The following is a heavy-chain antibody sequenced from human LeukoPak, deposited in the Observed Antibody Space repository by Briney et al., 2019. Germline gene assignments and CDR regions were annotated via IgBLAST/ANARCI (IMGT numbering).Heavy chain of an antibody. V-gene: IGHV3-13*01. CDR1: GFTFNSYD. CDR3: ARGIGSSWYPYFDY. Sequence: GGSLRLSCAASGFTFNSYDMHWVRQATGKGLEWVSAIGTAGDTYYPGSVKGRFTISRENAKNSLYLQMDSLRAGDTAVYYCARGIGSSWYPYFDYWGQGTLVTVSS. J-gene: IGHJ4*02. D-gene: IGHD6-13*01. CDR2: IGTAGDT.